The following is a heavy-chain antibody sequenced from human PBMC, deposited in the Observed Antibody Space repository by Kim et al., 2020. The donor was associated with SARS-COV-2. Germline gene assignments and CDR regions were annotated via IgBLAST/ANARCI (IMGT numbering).Heavy chain of an antibody. CDR3: ARDDGGVLYY. D-gene: IGHD3-16*01. V-gene: IGHV1-3*01. Sequence: NKKYSQTFQGRVTTTRDTSASTAYMELSSLRSEDTAVYYCARDDGGVLYYWGQGTLVTVSS. CDR2: NK. J-gene: IGHJ4*02.